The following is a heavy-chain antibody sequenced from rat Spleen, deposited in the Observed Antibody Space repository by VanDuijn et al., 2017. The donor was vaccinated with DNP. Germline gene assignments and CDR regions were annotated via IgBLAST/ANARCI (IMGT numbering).Heavy chain of an antibody. CDR2: ISYSGST. CDR3: ATSGYGFDGYPFTY. D-gene: IGHD1-12*03. V-gene: IGHV3-1*01. CDR1: GYSITSNY. J-gene: IGHJ3*01. Sequence: EVQLQESGSGLVKPSQSLSLTCSVTGYSITSNYWGWIRKFPGNKMEYIGHISYSGSTNYNPSLKSRISITRDTSKNHFFLHLNSVTSEDTATYYCATSGYGFDGYPFTYWGQGTLVTVSS.